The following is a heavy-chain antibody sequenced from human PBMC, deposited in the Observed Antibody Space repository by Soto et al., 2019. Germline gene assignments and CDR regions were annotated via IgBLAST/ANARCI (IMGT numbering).Heavy chain of an antibody. CDR2: INAGNGNT. CDR3: VLWILEWLPPSFDY. Sequence: GVSAEVSWEACGDGFASCSRRWVHQSPGQRLEWMGWINAGNGNTKYSQKFQGRVTITRDTSASTAYMELSSLRAEDTAVYYCVLWILEWLPPSFDYWGKGTLVTGSP. CDR1: GDGFASCS. J-gene: IGHJ4*02. V-gene: IGHV1-3*01. D-gene: IGHD3-3*01.